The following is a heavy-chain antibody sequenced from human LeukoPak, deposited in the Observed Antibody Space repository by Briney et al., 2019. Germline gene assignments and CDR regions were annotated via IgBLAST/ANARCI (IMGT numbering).Heavy chain of an antibody. Sequence: PSETLSLTCTVSGGSISSSSYYWGWIRQPPGKGLEWIGSIYYSGSTYYNPSLKSRVTISVDTSKNQFSLKLSSVTAADTAVYYCARDAHESYSSGGGVDYWGQGTLVTVSS. CDR2: IYYSGST. D-gene: IGHD6-19*01. CDR1: GGSISSSSYY. CDR3: ARDAHESYSSGGGVDY. V-gene: IGHV4-39*07. J-gene: IGHJ4*02.